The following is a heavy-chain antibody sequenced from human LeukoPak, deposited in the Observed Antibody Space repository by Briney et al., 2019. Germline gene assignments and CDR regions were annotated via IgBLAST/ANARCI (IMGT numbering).Heavy chain of an antibody. CDR2: IIPILGIA. D-gene: IGHD1-26*01. V-gene: IGHV1-69*04. CDR1: GGTFSSYA. Sequence: SVKVSCKASGGTFSSYAISWVRQAPGQGLEWMGRIIPILGIANYAQKFQGRVTITADKSTSTAYMELSSLRSEDTAVYYCARVNVGGATFGDWGQGTLVTVSS. CDR3: ARVNVGGATFGD. J-gene: IGHJ4*02.